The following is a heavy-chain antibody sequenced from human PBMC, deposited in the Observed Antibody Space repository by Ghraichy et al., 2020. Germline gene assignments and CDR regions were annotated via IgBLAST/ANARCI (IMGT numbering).Heavy chain of an antibody. CDR2: IYDSGDT. D-gene: IGHD4-17*01. Sequence: SQTLSLTCTVSVGSINSGGYYWSWIRQHPGEGLEWIGWIYDSGDTHYTPSLKSRVTISVDTSKNQFSLNLSSVTAADTAMYYCARGNDYGDGLALCYFDYWGQGTLVTVSS. V-gene: IGHV4-31*03. J-gene: IGHJ4*02. CDR3: ARGNDYGDGLALCYFDY. CDR1: VGSINSGGYY.